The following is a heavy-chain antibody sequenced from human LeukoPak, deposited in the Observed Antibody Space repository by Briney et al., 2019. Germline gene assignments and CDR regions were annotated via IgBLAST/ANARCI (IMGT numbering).Heavy chain of an antibody. CDR2: ISGSGGST. CDR3: AKDPGYSGYDWDY. CDR1: GFTFSSYG. J-gene: IGHJ4*02. Sequence: GGSLRLSCAASGFTFSSYGMSWVRQAPGRGLEWVSAISGSGGSTYYADSVKGRFTISRDNSKNTLYLQMNSLRAEDTAVYYCAKDPGYSGYDWDYWGQGTLVTVSS. V-gene: IGHV3-23*01. D-gene: IGHD5-12*01.